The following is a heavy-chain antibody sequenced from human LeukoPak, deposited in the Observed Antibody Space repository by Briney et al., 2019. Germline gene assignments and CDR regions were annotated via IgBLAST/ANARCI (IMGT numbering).Heavy chain of an antibody. Sequence: GGSLRLSCAASGFTFSSYGMHWVRQAPGKGLEWVAVISYDGSNKYYADSVKGRFTISRDNSKNTLYLQMNSLRAEDTAVYYCANFNRLRNAFDIWGQGTMVTVSS. CDR1: GFTFSSYG. J-gene: IGHJ3*02. CDR2: ISYDGSNK. V-gene: IGHV3-30*18. CDR3: ANFNRLRNAFDI. D-gene: IGHD1-14*01.